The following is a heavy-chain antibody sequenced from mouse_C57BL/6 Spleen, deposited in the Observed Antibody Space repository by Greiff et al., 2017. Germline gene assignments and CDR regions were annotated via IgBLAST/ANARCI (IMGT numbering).Heavy chain of an antibody. J-gene: IGHJ2*01. Sequence: QVQLQQSGAELVKPGASVKISCKASGYAFSSYWMNWVKQRPGQGLEWIGQIYPGDGDTTYNGKFKGKATLTAAKSSSTAYMQLSSLTSEDSAVYFCARRGPVYYDYDDWGQGTTLTVSS. CDR3: ARRGPVYYDYDD. D-gene: IGHD2-4*01. V-gene: IGHV1-80*01. CDR1: GYAFSSYW. CDR2: IYPGDGDT.